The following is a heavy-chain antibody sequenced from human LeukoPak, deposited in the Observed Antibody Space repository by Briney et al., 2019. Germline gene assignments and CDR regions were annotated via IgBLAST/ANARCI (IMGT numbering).Heavy chain of an antibody. CDR2: IYYSGST. Sequence: SETLSLTCTVSGGSISSSSYYWGWIRQPPGKGLEWIGSIYYSGSTYYNPSLKSRVTISVDTSKNQFSLKLSSVTAADTAVYYCASTDYYDSSGYFEPSFDPWGQGTLVTVSS. J-gene: IGHJ5*02. V-gene: IGHV4-39*07. CDR3: ASTDYYDSSGYFEPSFDP. CDR1: GGSISSSSYY. D-gene: IGHD3-22*01.